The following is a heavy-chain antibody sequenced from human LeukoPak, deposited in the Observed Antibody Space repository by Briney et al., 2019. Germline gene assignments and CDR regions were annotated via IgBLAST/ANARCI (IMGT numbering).Heavy chain of an antibody. V-gene: IGHV4-34*01. CDR3: ARGTMTTVTYYFDY. Sequence: SETLSLTCTVYGGSFSGYYWSWIRQPPGKGLEWIGEINHSGSTNYNPSLKSRVTISVDTSKNQFSLKLSSVTAADTAVYYCARGTMTTVTYYFDYWGQGTLVTVSS. CDR1: GGSFSGYY. CDR2: INHSGST. D-gene: IGHD4-17*01. J-gene: IGHJ4*02.